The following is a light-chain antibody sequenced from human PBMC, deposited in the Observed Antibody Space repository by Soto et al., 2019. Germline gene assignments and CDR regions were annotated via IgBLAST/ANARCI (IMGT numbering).Light chain of an antibody. J-gene: IGKJ3*01. CDR1: QSVGSN. V-gene: IGKV3D-15*01. Sequence: EIVLTQSPATLSVSPGERATLSCRASQSVGSNLAWYQQKPGQAPRLLIYGASTRATGIPARFSGSGSGTEFTLTISSLQSEDFAVYYCQQYSNWPFTFGAGTKVDIK. CDR3: QQYSNWPFT. CDR2: GAS.